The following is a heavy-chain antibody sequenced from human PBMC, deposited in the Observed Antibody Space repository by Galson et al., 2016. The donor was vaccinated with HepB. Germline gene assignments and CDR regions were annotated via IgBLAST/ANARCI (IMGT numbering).Heavy chain of an antibody. D-gene: IGHD6-19*01. Sequence: SVKVSCKASGYTFTSFTMHWERQAPGHRLEWMGWINAGGGNTEYSQNFQGRVTITRDTSASTAYMELSSLRSEDTAIYYCAGHSSRLLGNFDFWGQGTLVTVSS. CDR1: GYTFTSFT. V-gene: IGHV1-3*01. J-gene: IGHJ4*02. CDR3: AGHSSRLLGNFDF. CDR2: INAGGGNT.